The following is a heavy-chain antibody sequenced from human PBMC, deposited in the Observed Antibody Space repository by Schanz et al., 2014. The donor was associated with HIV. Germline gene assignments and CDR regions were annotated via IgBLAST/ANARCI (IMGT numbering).Heavy chain of an antibody. V-gene: IGHV3-30*03. CDR3: ARDVSHDSSGHYSDYYYGMDV. J-gene: IGHJ6*02. D-gene: IGHD3-22*01. CDR1: GFTFRSYG. CDR2: ISYDGSST. Sequence: QVQLVESGGGVVQPGRSLRLSCAASGFTFRSYGMHWVRQAPGKGLEWVAVISYDGSSTYYADSVKGRFTISRDNSKNTLYLQMNSLRAEDTAVYYCARDVSHDSSGHYSDYYYGMDVWGQGTTVTVSS.